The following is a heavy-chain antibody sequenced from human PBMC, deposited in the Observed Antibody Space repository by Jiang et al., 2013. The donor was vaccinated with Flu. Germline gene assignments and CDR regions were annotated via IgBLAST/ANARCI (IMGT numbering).Heavy chain of an antibody. CDR3: VLPRTTGTINVQYYGMNV. J-gene: IGHJ6*02. V-gene: IGHV1-3*01. D-gene: IGHD1-1*01. CDR2: SILAAVT. Sequence: MHWVRQPPEKALSGWDGSILAAVTHSIHRSSRGRVTIMRDTSANIVHMDLNNLRSEDTAVYCCVLPRTTGTINVQYYGMNVWGQGTTVTVSS.